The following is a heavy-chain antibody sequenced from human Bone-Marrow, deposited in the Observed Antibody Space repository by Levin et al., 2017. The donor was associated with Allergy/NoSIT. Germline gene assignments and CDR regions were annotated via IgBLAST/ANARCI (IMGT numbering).Heavy chain of an antibody. J-gene: IGHJ6*02. Sequence: GGSLRLSCEASGFDFHIYIMHWVRQSPGKGLEWLSSITTGSNYKYYVDSVRGRFVISRDNGRNSLYLQMHSLRAEDTAVFYCARSHPLTGTTYFSYQDGMDVWGRGTTVTVSS. CDR2: ITTGSNYK. CDR3: ARSHPLTGTTYFSYQDGMDV. V-gene: IGHV3-21*01. D-gene: IGHD1/OR15-1a*01. CDR1: GFDFHIYI.